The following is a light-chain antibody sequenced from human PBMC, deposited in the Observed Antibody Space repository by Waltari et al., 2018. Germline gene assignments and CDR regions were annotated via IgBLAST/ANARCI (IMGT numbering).Light chain of an antibody. V-gene: IGLV3-1*01. J-gene: IGLJ2*01. Sequence: SYELTQPPSVSVSPGQTATITCSGDKLGEKYACWYQQKPGQSPLLVIYQDSQRPSGIPGRFSGSNSGNTATLTISGTQAMEEADYYCQAWDSSTAIFGGGTKLTVL. CDR2: QDS. CDR1: KLGEKY. CDR3: QAWDSSTAI.